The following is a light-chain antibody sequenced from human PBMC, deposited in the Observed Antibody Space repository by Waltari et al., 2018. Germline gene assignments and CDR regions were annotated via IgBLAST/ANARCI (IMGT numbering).Light chain of an antibody. Sequence: QSALTHPPPVSASSRHSVTISCTATSRAVGNYKRVHWYQQSPGPAPKLMIDDVTNRPSGVPDRFSGSRSGNTASLTISGLQAEDEADYYCSSPTTSITWVFGGGTKLTVL. CDR1: SRAVGNYKR. CDR3: SSPTTSITWV. V-gene: IGLV2-18*02. CDR2: DVT. J-gene: IGLJ3*02.